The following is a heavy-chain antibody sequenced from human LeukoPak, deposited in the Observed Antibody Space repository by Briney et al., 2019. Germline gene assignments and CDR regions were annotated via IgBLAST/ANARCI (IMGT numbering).Heavy chain of an antibody. CDR2: IYYSGSP. J-gene: IGHJ4*02. CDR3: ARAVFDSSSLSN. V-gene: IGHV4-59*11. CDR1: GGSISNHY. D-gene: IGHD6-13*01. Sequence: SEILSLTCTVSGGSISNHYCTWIRQPPGKGLEFIGYIYYSGSPNYNPSLKSRVTISMDTSKNQFSLNLISVTAADTAMYYCARAVFDSSSLSNWGQGTLVTVSS.